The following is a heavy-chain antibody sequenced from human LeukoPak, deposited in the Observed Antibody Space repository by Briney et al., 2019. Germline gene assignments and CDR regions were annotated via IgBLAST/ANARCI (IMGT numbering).Heavy chain of an antibody. CDR2: IYYSGST. V-gene: IGHV4-31*03. Sequence: SRTLSLTCTVSGGSISSGDYYWSWIRQHPGKGLEWIGSIYYSGSTYYNPSLKSRVTISVDTSKNQFSLRLSSVTAADTAVYYCARVRFLEWLPFDYWGQGTLVTVSS. CDR3: ARVRFLEWLPFDY. J-gene: IGHJ4*02. CDR1: GGSISSGDYY. D-gene: IGHD3-3*01.